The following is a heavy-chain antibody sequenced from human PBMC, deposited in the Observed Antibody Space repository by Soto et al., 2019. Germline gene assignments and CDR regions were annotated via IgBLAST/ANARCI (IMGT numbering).Heavy chain of an antibody. Sequence: QLVESGGGLVKPGGSLALSCAGSGFAFTNVWLHWVRQAPGKGLEWVGRIKSKPDGETTDYAAPVKGRFTISRDASPNTLYLQMNSLQTEDSGLYYCNTYYDSGGGHTPLWGQGTLVTVSS. CDR3: NTYYDSGGGHTPL. D-gene: IGHD3-3*01. CDR2: IKSKPDGETT. V-gene: IGHV3-15*07. CDR1: GFAFTNVW. J-gene: IGHJ4*02.